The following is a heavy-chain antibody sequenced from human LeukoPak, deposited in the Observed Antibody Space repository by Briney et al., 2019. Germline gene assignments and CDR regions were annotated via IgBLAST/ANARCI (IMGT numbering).Heavy chain of an antibody. Sequence: SETLSLTCTVSGGSISNYYWSWIRQPPGRGLEWIGYVYSSGSTNYNPSLKSRGTISVDTSKNQLSLKLSSVTAADTAVYYCARGTNSYGSGSNNWFDPWGQGTLVTVSS. V-gene: IGHV4-59*01. CDR1: GGSISNYY. J-gene: IGHJ5*02. CDR3: ARGTNSYGSGSNNWFDP. D-gene: IGHD3-10*01. CDR2: VYSSGST.